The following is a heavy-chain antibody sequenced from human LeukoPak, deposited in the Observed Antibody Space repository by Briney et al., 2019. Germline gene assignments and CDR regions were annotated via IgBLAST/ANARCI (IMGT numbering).Heavy chain of an antibody. CDR2: IKQDGSEK. D-gene: IGHD3-22*01. Sequence: GGSLRLSCAASGFTFSTYWMSWVRQAPGKGLEWVANIKQDGSEKYYVDSVKGRFTISRDNSKNTLYLQMNSLRAEDTAVYYCARELYYYDSSGLGNWGQGTLVTVSS. V-gene: IGHV3-7*01. CDR1: GFTFSTYW. J-gene: IGHJ4*02. CDR3: ARELYYYDSSGLGN.